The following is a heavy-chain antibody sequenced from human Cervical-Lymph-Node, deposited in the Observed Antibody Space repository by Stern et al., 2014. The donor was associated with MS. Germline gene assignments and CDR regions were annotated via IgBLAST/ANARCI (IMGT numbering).Heavy chain of an antibody. V-gene: IGHV3-30*03. CDR1: GFTFNNYV. J-gene: IGHJ4*02. D-gene: IGHD3-22*01. CDR3: AREGYSSGRAPSFDY. CDR2: MSYDGFSR. Sequence: VQLEESGGGVVQPGTSLRLSCEASGFTFNNYVMHWIRQAPGKGLEWVAGMSYDGFSRYYVDSVKGRFTISRDDSKNTLYLQMNSLRPEDTAVYYCAREGYSSGRAPSFDYWGQGALVTVSS.